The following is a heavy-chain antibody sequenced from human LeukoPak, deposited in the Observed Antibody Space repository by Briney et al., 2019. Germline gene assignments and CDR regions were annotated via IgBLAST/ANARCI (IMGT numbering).Heavy chain of an antibody. J-gene: IGHJ3*02. Sequence: PGGALRLSCAASGFTVSSNYMSWVRQAPGKGLEWVANIKQDGSEKYYVDSVKGRFTISRDNSKNTLYLQMNSLTAEDTAVYYCAKDSVYSGSYEGTFDIWGQGTMVTVSS. V-gene: IGHV3-7*03. D-gene: IGHD1-26*01. CDR2: IKQDGSEK. CDR3: AKDSVYSGSYEGTFDI. CDR1: GFTVSSNY.